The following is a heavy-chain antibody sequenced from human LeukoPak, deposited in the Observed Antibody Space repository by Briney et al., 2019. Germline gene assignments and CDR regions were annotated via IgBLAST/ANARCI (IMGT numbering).Heavy chain of an antibody. J-gene: IGHJ3*02. Sequence: GGSLRLSCAASGFTFSSYAMSWVRQAPGKGLEWVSAISGSGGSTYYADSVKGRFTISRDNSKNTLYLQMNSLRAEDTAVYYCARATLGAEDAFDIWGQGTMVTVSS. V-gene: IGHV3-23*01. CDR3: ARATLGAEDAFDI. D-gene: IGHD1-26*01. CDR2: ISGSGGST. CDR1: GFTFSSYA.